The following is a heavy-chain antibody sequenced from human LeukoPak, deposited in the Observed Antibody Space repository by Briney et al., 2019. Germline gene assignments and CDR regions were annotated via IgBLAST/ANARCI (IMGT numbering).Heavy chain of an antibody. V-gene: IGHV1-2*02. D-gene: IGHD2-2*01. J-gene: IGHJ6*02. Sequence: ASVKVSCKASGYAFTDYYLQWVRQAPGQGLEWMGWINPNSGGTNSAQKFQGRVTMTRDTSVSTAYMELSRLRSDDTAVYYCARDHCTSSGCYEYYYYGMDVWGQGTTVTVSS. CDR2: INPNSGGT. CDR1: GYAFTDYY. CDR3: ARDHCTSSGCYEYYYYGMDV.